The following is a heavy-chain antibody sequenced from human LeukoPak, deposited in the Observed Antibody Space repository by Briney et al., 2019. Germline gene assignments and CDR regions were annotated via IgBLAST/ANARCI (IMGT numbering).Heavy chain of an antibody. CDR3: ARTVFYGDLQPTFDY. CDR2: INHSGST. V-gene: IGHV4-34*01. Sequence: SETLSLTCAVYGGSFSGYYWSWIRQPPGKGLEWIGEINHSGSTNYDPSLKSRVTISVDTSKNQFSLKLSSVTAADTAVYYCARTVFYGDLQPTFDYWGQGTLVTVSS. CDR1: GGSFSGYY. J-gene: IGHJ4*02. D-gene: IGHD4-17*01.